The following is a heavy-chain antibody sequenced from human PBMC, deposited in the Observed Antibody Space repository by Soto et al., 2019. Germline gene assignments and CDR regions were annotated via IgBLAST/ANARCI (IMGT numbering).Heavy chain of an antibody. V-gene: IGHV1-69*05. CDR1: GGTFSSYA. D-gene: IGHD2-21*02. CDR2: IIPIFGTA. Sequence: WASVKVSCKASGGTFSSYAISWVRQAPGQGLEWMGGIIPIFGTANYAQKFQGRVTITRNTSIGTAYMELSGLRSEDTAVYFCARRTAPFDSWGQGTRVTVSS. CDR3: ARRTAPFDS. J-gene: IGHJ4*02.